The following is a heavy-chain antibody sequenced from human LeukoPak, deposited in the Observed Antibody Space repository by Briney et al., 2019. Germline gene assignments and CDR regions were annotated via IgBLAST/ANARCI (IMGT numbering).Heavy chain of an antibody. Sequence: GGSLRLSCAASGFTFSSYDMHWVRQATGKGLEWVSAIGTAGDTYYPGSVKGRFTISRENAKNSLYLQMNSLRAGDTAVYYCARARSGWPPEGYFDYWGQGTLVTVSS. J-gene: IGHJ4*02. CDR3: ARARSGWPPEGYFDY. CDR2: IGTAGDT. D-gene: IGHD6-19*01. V-gene: IGHV3-13*01. CDR1: GFTFSSYD.